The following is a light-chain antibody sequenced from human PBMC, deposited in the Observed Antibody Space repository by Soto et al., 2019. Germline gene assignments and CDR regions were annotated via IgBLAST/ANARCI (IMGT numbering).Light chain of an antibody. CDR2: KAS. CDR1: QSITSW. J-gene: IGKJ1*01. Sequence: DIQMTQSPSTLSASVGDRVTITCRASQSITSWLAWYQQKPGKAPKLLIYKASSLESGVPSRFSGSGSGTEFTLTISSLPPDDLATYYCQQFNSYPWTFGQGTKVKI. V-gene: IGKV1-5*03. CDR3: QQFNSYPWT.